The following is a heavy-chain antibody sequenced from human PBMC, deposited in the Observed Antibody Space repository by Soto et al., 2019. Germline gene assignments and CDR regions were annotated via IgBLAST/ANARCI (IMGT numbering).Heavy chain of an antibody. CDR3: ARSKLRINWFDP. J-gene: IGHJ5*02. CDR1: GFTFSSYS. Sequence: EVQLVESGGGLVKPGGSLRLSCAASGFTFSSYSMNWVRQAPGKGLEWVPSISSISSYISYADSVKARFTISRDNAKNSLYLQMNSLRAEDTAVYYCARSKLRINWFDPWGQGTLVTVSS. CDR2: ISSISSYI. V-gene: IGHV3-21*01. D-gene: IGHD2-15*01.